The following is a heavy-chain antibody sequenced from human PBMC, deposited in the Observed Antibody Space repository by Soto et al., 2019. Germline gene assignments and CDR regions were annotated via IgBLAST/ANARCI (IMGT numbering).Heavy chain of an antibody. D-gene: IGHD6-19*01. CDR3: ATQYSSGWYLDYYYMDV. Sequence: SETLCLTCAVSSGSISSSNWWSWVRKTPGKGLEWIGEIYHSGSTNYNPSLKSRVTISVDKSKNQFSLKLSSVTAADTAVYYCATQYSSGWYLDYYYMDVWGKGTTVTVSS. J-gene: IGHJ6*03. CDR1: SGSISSSNW. V-gene: IGHV4-4*02. CDR2: IYHSGST.